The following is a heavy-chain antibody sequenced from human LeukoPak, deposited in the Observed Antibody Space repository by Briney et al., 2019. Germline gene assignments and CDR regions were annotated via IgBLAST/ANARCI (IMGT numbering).Heavy chain of an antibody. CDR2: ISSSSSYI. V-gene: IGHV3-21*04. CDR1: GFTFSSYS. J-gene: IGHJ3*02. CDR3: AKVMYYYDSVGAFDI. Sequence: PGGSLRLSCAASGFTFSSYSMNWVRQAPGKGLEWVSSISSSSSYIYYADSVKGRFTISRDNAKNSLYLQMNSLRAEDMALYYCAKVMYYYDSVGAFDIWGQGTMVTVSS. D-gene: IGHD3-22*01.